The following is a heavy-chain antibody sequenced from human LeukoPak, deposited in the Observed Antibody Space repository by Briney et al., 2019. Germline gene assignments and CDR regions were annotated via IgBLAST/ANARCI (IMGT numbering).Heavy chain of an antibody. V-gene: IGHV4-39*01. CDR1: GGSISSSSYY. D-gene: IGHD1-26*01. CDR3: ASPPRGYYQHFDY. J-gene: IGHJ4*02. Sequence: SETLSLTCSVSGGSISSSSYYWGWIRQPPGKGLEWIGTIYDSRRTFHSPSLKSRVTISVDTSKNQFSLKLSSVTAADTAVYYCASPPRGYYQHFDYWGQGTLVTVSS. CDR2: IYDSRRT.